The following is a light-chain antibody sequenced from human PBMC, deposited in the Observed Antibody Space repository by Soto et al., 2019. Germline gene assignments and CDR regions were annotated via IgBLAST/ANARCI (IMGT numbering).Light chain of an antibody. V-gene: IGKV3-11*01. Sequence: EIVLTQSPATLSLSPGERATLSCRASQSVSSYLAWYQQKPGQAPRLLIYDASNRATGIPARFSGSGSGTAFPLTISSLEPEHFAVYYCQQRSNWPLFTFGPGTKVDIK. CDR2: DAS. CDR3: QQRSNWPLFT. J-gene: IGKJ3*01. CDR1: QSVSSY.